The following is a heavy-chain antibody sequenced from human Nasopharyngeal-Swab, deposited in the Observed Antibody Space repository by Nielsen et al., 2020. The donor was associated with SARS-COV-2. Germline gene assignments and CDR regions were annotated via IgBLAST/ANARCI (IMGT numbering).Heavy chain of an antibody. Sequence: GGSLRLSCAASGFTFSSYSMNWVRQAPGKGLEWVSSISSSSSYIYYADSVKGRFTISRDNAKNSLYLQMNSLRAEDTAVYYCARDDMGYYDSSGFDAFDIWGQGTMVTVSS. V-gene: IGHV3-21*01. CDR2: ISSSSSYI. CDR3: ARDDMGYYDSSGFDAFDI. D-gene: IGHD3-22*01. J-gene: IGHJ3*02. CDR1: GFTFSSYS.